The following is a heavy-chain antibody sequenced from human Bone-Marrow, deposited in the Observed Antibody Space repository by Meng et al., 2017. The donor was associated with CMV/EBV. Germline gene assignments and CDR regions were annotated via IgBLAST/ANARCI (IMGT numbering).Heavy chain of an antibody. Sequence: GESLKISCAASGFTVSRNYMSWVRQAPGKGLEWVSVIYSGGSTNYPDSVKGRFTISRDNSKKTLYLQMNSLRAEDTAVYYCARGTIFEGYYYGRGVWGQGHTVTGAS. V-gene: IGHV3-53*01. CDR2: IYSGGST. CDR1: GFTVSRNY. J-gene: IGHJ6*01. D-gene: IGHD3-3*01. CDR3: ARGTIFEGYYYGRGV.